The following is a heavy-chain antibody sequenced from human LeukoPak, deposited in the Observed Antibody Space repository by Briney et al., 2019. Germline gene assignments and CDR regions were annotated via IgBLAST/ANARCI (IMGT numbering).Heavy chain of an antibody. Sequence: PGGSLRLSCAASGFTFSTYWMSWGRQAPGKGLEWVANIKQDGSEKCYLDSVKGRFTISRDNAKNSLFLQMNSLRAEDTAVYYCARDRQPGDYWGQGTLVTVSS. CDR1: GFTFSTYW. V-gene: IGHV3-7*05. J-gene: IGHJ4*02. CDR2: IKQDGSEK. CDR3: ARDRQPGDY. D-gene: IGHD3-10*01.